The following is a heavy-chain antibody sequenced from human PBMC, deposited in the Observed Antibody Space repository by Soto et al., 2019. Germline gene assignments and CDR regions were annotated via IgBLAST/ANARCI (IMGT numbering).Heavy chain of an antibody. D-gene: IGHD6-13*01. J-gene: IGHJ4*02. V-gene: IGHV1-18*04. CDR2: ISAHNGNT. Sequence: GASVKVSCKAAGYALTSYGIGWVRQAPGQGLEWMGWISAHNGNTDYAQKFQGRVTMTTDTSTSTASMELRSLRSDDTAVYYCARGSYISSWYSLDYWGQGTLVTVSS. CDR1: GYALTSYG. CDR3: ARGSYISSWYSLDY.